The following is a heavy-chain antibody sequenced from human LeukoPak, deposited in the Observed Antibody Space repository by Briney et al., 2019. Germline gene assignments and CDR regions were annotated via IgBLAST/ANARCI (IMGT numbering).Heavy chain of an antibody. D-gene: IGHD3-22*01. J-gene: IGHJ4*02. V-gene: IGHV3-15*01. CDR1: GFTFSNAW. Sequence: GGSLRLSCAASGFTFSNAWMSWVRQAPGKGLEWVGRIKSKTDGGTTDYAAPVKGRFTISRDDSKNTLYLQMNSLRVEDTAVYYCAKLYYDNSGYNDYWGQGTLVTVSS. CDR2: IKSKTDGGTT. CDR3: AKLYYDNSGYNDY.